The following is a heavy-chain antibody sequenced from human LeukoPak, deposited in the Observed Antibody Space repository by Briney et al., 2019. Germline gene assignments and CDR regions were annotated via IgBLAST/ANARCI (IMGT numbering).Heavy chain of an antibody. CDR2: IYYSGST. D-gene: IGHD2-15*01. J-gene: IGHJ5*02. CDR3: AREDCSGGSCYAHSWFDP. Sequence: SETLSLTCTVSSGSISSSSYYWGWIRQPPGKGLGWIGSIYYSGSTYYNPSLKSRVTISVDTSKNQFSLKLSSVTAADTAVYYCAREDCSGGSCYAHSWFDPWGQGTLVTVSS. V-gene: IGHV4-39*01. CDR1: SGSISSSSYY.